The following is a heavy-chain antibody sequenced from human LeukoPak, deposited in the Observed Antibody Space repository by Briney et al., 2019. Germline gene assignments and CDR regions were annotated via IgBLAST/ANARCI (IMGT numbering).Heavy chain of an antibody. D-gene: IGHD6-19*01. CDR2: IYHSGST. J-gene: IGHJ4*02. Sequence: SETLSLTCTVSGYFISSGYYWGWIRQPPGKGLEWIGSIYHSGSTYYNPSLKSRVTISVDTSKNQFSLKLSSVTAADTAVYYCARDLQLSPSGWYDGEDYWGQGTLVTVSS. CDR3: ARDLQLSPSGWYDGEDY. V-gene: IGHV4-38-2*02. CDR1: GYFISSGYY.